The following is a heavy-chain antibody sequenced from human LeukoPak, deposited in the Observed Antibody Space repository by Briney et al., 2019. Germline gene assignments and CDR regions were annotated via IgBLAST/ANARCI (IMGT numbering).Heavy chain of an antibody. CDR3: ARNNGMDV. V-gene: IGHV3-7*03. Sequence: PGGSLRLSCAASGFTFSSYWMSWVRQAPGKGLEWVANVNRDGSETYYLDSVKGRFTISKDNAKNSLYLQMNSLRAEDTALYHRARNNGMDVWGQGTTVIVSS. CDR1: GFTFSSYW. J-gene: IGHJ6*02. CDR2: VNRDGSET.